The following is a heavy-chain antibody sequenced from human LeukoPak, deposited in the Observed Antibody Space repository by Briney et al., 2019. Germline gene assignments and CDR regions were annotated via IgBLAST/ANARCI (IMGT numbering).Heavy chain of an antibody. CDR3: ARAYSSSWYGAFDI. D-gene: IGHD6-13*01. CDR2: ISYDGSNK. J-gene: IGHJ3*02. V-gene: IGHV3-30-3*01. CDR1: GFTFSSYA. Sequence: EPGRSLRLSCAASGFTFSSYAMHWVRQAPGKGLEWVAVISYDGSNKYYADSVKGRFTISKDNSKNTLYLQMNSLRAEDTAVYYCARAYSSSWYGAFDIWGQGTMVTVSS.